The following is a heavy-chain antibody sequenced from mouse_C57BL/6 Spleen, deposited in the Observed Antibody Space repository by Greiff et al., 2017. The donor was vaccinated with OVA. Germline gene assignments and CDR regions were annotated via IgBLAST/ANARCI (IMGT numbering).Heavy chain of an antibody. CDR1: GYAFTNYL. J-gene: IGHJ3*01. V-gene: IGHV1-54*01. D-gene: IGHD3-2*02. CDR3: AREGDSSGYRFAY. CDR2: INPGSGGT. Sequence: QVQLKESGAELVRPGTSVKVSCKASGYAFTNYLIEWVKQRPGQGLEWIGVINPGSGGTNYNEKFKGKATLTADKSSSTAYMQLSSLTSEDSAVYFCAREGDSSGYRFAYWGQGTLVTVSA.